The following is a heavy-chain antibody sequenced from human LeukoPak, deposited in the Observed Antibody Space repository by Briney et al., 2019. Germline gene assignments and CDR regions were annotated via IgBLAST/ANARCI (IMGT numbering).Heavy chain of an antibody. Sequence: SGTPSLTCGVSRGSTTSTNYWTWVRQPPGKGWGWIGEVNIQGSTNYNPSLMGRVAISVDMSENHLSLQLTSVTAADTAVYYCAREGGPYRPLDYSGQGTLVTVSS. CDR2: VNIQGST. CDR3: AREGGPYRPLDY. V-gene: IGHV4-4*02. CDR1: RGSTTSTNY. J-gene: IGHJ4*02.